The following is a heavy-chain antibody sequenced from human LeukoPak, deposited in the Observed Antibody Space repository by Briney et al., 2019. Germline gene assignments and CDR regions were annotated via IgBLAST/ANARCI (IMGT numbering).Heavy chain of an antibody. D-gene: IGHD5-24*01. Sequence: GASVKVSCKASGGTFSSYAISWVRQAPGQGLEWMGGIIPIFGTANYAQKFQGRVTITADESTSAAYMELSSLRPEDTAVYYCATETGDGYQSYWGQGTLVTVSS. CDR3: ATETGDGYQSY. CDR2: IIPIFGTA. J-gene: IGHJ4*02. V-gene: IGHV1-69*13. CDR1: GGTFSSYA.